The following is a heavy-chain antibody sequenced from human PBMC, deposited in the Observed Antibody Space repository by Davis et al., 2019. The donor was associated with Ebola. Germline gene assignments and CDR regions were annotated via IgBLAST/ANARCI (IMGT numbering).Heavy chain of an antibody. CDR1: GYTFTSYG. CDR3: ARAQFPTTSDH. D-gene: IGHD1-1*01. J-gene: IGHJ4*02. CDR2: ISAYNGNT. Sequence: ASVKVSCKASGYTFTSYGISWVRQAPGQGLEWMGWISAYNGNTNYAQNVQGRVTLTTDTSTSTAYMEVGSLRSDDTAVYYCARAQFPTTSDHWGQGTLVTVSS. V-gene: IGHV1-18*01.